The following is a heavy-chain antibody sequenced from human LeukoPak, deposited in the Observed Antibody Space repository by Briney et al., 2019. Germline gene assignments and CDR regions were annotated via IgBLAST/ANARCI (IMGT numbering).Heavy chain of an antibody. Sequence: GASVKVSCKASGYTFTGYYMHWVRQAPGQGLEWRGWINPNSGGTNYAQKFQGRVTMTRDTSISTAYMELSRLRSDDTAVYYCANYDSSGYYFDYWGQGTLVTVSS. D-gene: IGHD3-22*01. J-gene: IGHJ4*02. CDR2: INPNSGGT. V-gene: IGHV1-2*02. CDR1: GYTFTGYY. CDR3: ANYDSSGYYFDY.